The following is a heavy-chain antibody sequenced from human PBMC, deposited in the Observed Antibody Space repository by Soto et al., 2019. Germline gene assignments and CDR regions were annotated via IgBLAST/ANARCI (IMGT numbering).Heavy chain of an antibody. CDR3: ARAKNSWWVVPAALHYYYYYMDV. Sequence: GASVKVSCKASGYTFTSYDINWVRQATGQGLEWMGWMNPNSGNTGYAQKFQGRVTMTRNTSISTAYMELSSLRSEDTAVYYCARAKNSWWVVPAALHYYYYYMDVWGKGTTVTVSS. CDR1: GYTFTSYD. V-gene: IGHV1-8*01. D-gene: IGHD2-2*01. J-gene: IGHJ6*03. CDR2: MNPNSGNT.